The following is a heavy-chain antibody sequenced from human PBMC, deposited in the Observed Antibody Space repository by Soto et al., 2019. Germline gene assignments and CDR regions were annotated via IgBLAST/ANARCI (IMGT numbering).Heavy chain of an antibody. J-gene: IGHJ4*02. V-gene: IGHV1-69*12. D-gene: IGHD5-12*01. CDR2: IVPIVDTS. CDR3: VRVVAIPGYPDN. CDR1: GGTFSSYA. Sequence: QVQLVQSGAEVRQPASSVKVSCKTSGGTFSSYAISWVRQAPGQGLEWMGGIVPIVDTSTYAQKFQGRVTITADESTSTVYMELSSLRSDDTAVYYCVRVVAIPGYPDNCGQGTLVTV.